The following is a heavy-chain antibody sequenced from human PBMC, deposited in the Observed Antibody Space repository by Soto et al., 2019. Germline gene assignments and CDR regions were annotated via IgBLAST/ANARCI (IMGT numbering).Heavy chain of an antibody. CDR2: IYPGDSDT. D-gene: IGHD4-17*01. V-gene: IGHV5-51*01. Sequence: GESLKISCKGSGYSFTSYWIGWVRQMPGKGLEWMGIIYPGDSDTRYSPSFQGQVTISADKSISTAYLQWSSLKASDTAMYYCASSNHDYGDYSYYYYGMDVWGQGTTVTVSS. CDR3: ASSNHDYGDYSYYYYGMDV. CDR1: GYSFTSYW. J-gene: IGHJ6*02.